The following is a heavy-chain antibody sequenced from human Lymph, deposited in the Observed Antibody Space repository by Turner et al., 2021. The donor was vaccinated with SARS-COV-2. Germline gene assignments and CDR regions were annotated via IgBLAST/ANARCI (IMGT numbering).Heavy chain of an antibody. J-gene: IGHJ4*02. CDR3: ARSERDRADFWSGYYPSPLDY. Sequence: EVQLVESGGGLVKPGGSLRLSCAAPGFPLSSYSMNWVRQAPRKGVGWVSSISSSSSYIYYTDSMKGRFTNSRDNAKNSLFLQMNRLRAEDTAVYYCARSERDRADFWSGYYPSPLDYWGQGTLVTVSS. D-gene: IGHD3-3*01. CDR2: ISSSSSYI. V-gene: IGHV3-21*01. CDR1: GFPLSSYS.